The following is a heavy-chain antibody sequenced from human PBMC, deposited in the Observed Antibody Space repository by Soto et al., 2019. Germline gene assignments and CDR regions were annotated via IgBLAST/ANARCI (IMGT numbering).Heavy chain of an antibody. CDR2: ISYDGSNK. CDR3: AKVSYGRTRIYYYYYGMDV. D-gene: IGHD5-18*01. V-gene: IGHV3-30*18. CDR1: GFTFSSYG. J-gene: IGHJ6*02. Sequence: QVQLVESGGGVVQPGRSLRLSCAASGFTFSSYGMHWVRQAPGKGLERVAVISYDGSNKYYADSVKGRFTISRDNSKNTLYLQMNSLRAEDTAVYYCAKVSYGRTRIYYYYYGMDVWGQGTTVTVSS.